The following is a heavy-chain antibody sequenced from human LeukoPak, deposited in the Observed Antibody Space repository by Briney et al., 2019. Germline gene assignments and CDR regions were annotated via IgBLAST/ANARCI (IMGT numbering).Heavy chain of an antibody. Sequence: HGESLKISCKGSGYSFTSYWIGWVRQMPGKGLEWMGIIYPGDSDTRYSPSFQGQVTISADKSISTAYLQCNSLKASDTAMYYCARFSGSYYSNFDYWGQGTLVTVSS. CDR1: GYSFTSYW. J-gene: IGHJ4*02. CDR3: ARFSGSYYSNFDY. V-gene: IGHV5-51*01. CDR2: IYPGDSDT. D-gene: IGHD1-26*01.